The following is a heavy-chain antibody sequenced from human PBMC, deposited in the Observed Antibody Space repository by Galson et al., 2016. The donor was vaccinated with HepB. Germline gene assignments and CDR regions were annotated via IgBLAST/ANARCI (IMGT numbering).Heavy chain of an antibody. CDR2: LYADGKT. CDR1: GFSVSSDY. Sequence: SLRLSCAASGFSVSSDYMSWVRQAPGKGLEWISVLYADGKTRYADSVTGRLTISRDTSKNILFLDMNGLRVEDTAVYYCAREFGDTISGVPSRVDVWGKGTTVIVSS. J-gene: IGHJ6*04. D-gene: IGHD3-3*01. V-gene: IGHV3-53*01. CDR3: AREFGDTISGVPSRVDV.